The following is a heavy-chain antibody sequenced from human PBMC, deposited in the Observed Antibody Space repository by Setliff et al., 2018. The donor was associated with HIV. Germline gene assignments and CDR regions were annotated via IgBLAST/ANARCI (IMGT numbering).Heavy chain of an antibody. D-gene: IGHD2-8*01. CDR1: GSTLSEVA. CDR3: AKERCTLIGPDSFDI. J-gene: IGHJ3*02. Sequence: ASVKVSCKVSGSTLSEVAMHWVRQAPGKGLEWMGGFDPEGGEKLYAQKFQGRVSMTKETSTDTAYMELSSLTSEDTAVYYCAKERCTLIGPDSFDIWGQGTMVTVSS. V-gene: IGHV1-24*01. CDR2: FDPEGGEK.